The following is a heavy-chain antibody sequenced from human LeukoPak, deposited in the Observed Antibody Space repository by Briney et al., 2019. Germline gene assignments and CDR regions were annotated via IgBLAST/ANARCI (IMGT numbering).Heavy chain of an antibody. Sequence: GGSLRLSCAASGFTFSSYEMNWLRQAPGKGPEWVSYVSVSGNTKKYADSVKGRVSISRDNAQNSLYLQMNSLRAEDTAVYYCARDRYGDYGDAFDLWGQGTMVTVSS. V-gene: IGHV3-48*03. J-gene: IGHJ3*01. CDR3: ARDRYGDYGDAFDL. CDR2: VSVSGNTK. CDR1: GFTFSSYE. D-gene: IGHD4/OR15-4a*01.